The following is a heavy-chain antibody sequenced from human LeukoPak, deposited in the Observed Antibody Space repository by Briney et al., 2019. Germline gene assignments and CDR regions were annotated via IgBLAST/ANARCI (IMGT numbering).Heavy chain of an antibody. CDR3: ARRATPSPHFDY. V-gene: IGHV3-23*01. Sequence: GGSLRLSCAASGFILNNYAMSWVRQAPGKGLEWVSAISGSGDSTYYADPMKGRFTISRDNSKNTLCLQMNSLRAEDTAIYYCARRATPSPHFDYWGQGTLVAVSS. CDR1: GFILNNYA. J-gene: IGHJ4*02. CDR2: ISGSGDST. D-gene: IGHD2-15*01.